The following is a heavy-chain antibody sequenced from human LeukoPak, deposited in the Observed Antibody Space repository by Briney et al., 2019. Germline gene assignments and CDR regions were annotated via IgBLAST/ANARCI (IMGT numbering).Heavy chain of an antibody. V-gene: IGHV3-66*01. CDR2: IYSGGST. Sequence: GGSLRLSCAASGFTVSSNYMSWVRQAPGKGLEWVSVIYSGGSTYYADSVKGRFTISRDNSKNALYLQMNSLRAEDTAVYYCARELTTWDAFDIWGQGTMVTVSS. D-gene: IGHD4-17*01. CDR1: GFTVSSNY. J-gene: IGHJ3*02. CDR3: ARELTTWDAFDI.